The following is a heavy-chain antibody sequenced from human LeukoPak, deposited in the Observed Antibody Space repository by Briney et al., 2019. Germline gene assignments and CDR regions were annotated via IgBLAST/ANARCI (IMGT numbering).Heavy chain of an antibody. V-gene: IGHV4-59*08. D-gene: IGHD6-6*01. CDR1: GGSISSNY. Sequence: SETLSLTCTVSGGSISSNYWSWIRQPPGKGLEWIGDIYYSGRTNYNPSLKSRVTISVDTSKNHFSLKLGSVTAADTAVYYCASESSSSSYWGQGTLVTVSS. CDR3: ASESSSSSY. CDR2: IYYSGRT. J-gene: IGHJ4*02.